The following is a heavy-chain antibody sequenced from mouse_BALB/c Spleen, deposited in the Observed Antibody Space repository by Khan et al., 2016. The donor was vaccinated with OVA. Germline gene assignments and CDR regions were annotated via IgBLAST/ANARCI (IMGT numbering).Heavy chain of an antibody. CDR2: TYPGGGYT. CDR1: GYTFTNYW. CDR3: ERRGAARATWDYFDY. Sequence: QVQLKESGAELVRPGTSVKMSCKAAGYTFTNYWIGWVKQRPGHGLEWIGDTYPGGGYTNYNEQIKGKATLNADSSSSTAYMQLSGLTSEGSAIYYYERRGAARATWDYFDYWGQGTTLTVSS. J-gene: IGHJ2*01. V-gene: IGHV1-63*02. D-gene: IGHD3-1*01.